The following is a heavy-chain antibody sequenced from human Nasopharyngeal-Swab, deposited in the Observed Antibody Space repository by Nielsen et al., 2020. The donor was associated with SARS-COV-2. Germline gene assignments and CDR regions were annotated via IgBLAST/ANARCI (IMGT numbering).Heavy chain of an antibody. CDR3: ARGGDIVPPVAGYYFDY. Sequence: WVRQAPGQGLEWLGWISTYNGNTRYAQNLQGRLTLTTDTSTRTAYMELRSLRSDNTAVYYCARGGDIVPPVAGYYFDYWGQGTLVTVSS. D-gene: IGHD5-12*01. CDR2: ISTYNGNT. V-gene: IGHV1-18*01. J-gene: IGHJ4*02.